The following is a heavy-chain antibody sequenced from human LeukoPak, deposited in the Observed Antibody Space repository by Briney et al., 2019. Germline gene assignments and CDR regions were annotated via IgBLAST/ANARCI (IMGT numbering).Heavy chain of an antibody. Sequence: SETLSLTCTVSGGSISSSNYYWGWIRQPPGKGLEWIGSIYYSVSTYYNPSLKSRVTISVDTSKNQFSLKLSSVTAADTAVYYCARIEGFRELNYFDYWGQGTLVTVSS. D-gene: IGHD3-10*01. CDR2: IYYSVST. CDR3: ARIEGFRELNYFDY. J-gene: IGHJ4*02. V-gene: IGHV4-39*07. CDR1: GGSISSSNYY.